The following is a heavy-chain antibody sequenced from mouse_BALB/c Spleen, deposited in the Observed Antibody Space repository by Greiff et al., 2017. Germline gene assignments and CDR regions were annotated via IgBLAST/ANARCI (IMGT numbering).Heavy chain of an antibody. Sequence: QVQLKQSGPELVKPGASVKISCKASGYSFTSYYIHWVKQRPGQGLEWIGWIFPGSGNTKYNEKFKGKATLTADTSSSTAYMQLSSLTSEDSAVYFCARYTTVVGFDYWGQGTTLTVSS. CDR1: GYSFTSYY. CDR3: ARYTTVVGFDY. CDR2: IFPGSGNT. J-gene: IGHJ2*01. D-gene: IGHD1-1*01. V-gene: IGHV1-66*01.